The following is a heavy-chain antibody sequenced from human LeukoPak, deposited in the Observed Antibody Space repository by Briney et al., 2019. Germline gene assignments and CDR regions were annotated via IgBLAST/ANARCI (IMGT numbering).Heavy chain of an antibody. Sequence: GGSLRLPCAASGFTFSSYAMHWVRQAPGKGLEWVAVISYDGSNKYYADSVKGRFTISRDNSKNTLYLQMNSLRAEDTAVYYCARDYGSGSYYYYGMDVWGKGTTVTVSS. D-gene: IGHD3-10*01. CDR1: GFTFSSYA. V-gene: IGHV3-30*04. CDR2: ISYDGSNK. J-gene: IGHJ6*04. CDR3: ARDYGSGSYYYYGMDV.